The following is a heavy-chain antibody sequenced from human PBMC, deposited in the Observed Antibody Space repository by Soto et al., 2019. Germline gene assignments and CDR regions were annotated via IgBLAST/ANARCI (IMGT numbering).Heavy chain of an antibody. CDR3: ARDPSGYYGMDV. J-gene: IGHJ6*02. CDR1: GYTFTSYA. CDR2: INAGNGNT. Sequence: QVQLVQSGAEVKKPGASVKVSCKASGYTFTSYAMHWVRQAPGQRLEWMGWINAGNGNTKYSQKFQGRVTITRDTSASTAYMELSSLRSEDTAVYYCARDPSGYYGMDVCGQGTTGTVSS. V-gene: IGHV1-3*01. D-gene: IGHD3-10*01.